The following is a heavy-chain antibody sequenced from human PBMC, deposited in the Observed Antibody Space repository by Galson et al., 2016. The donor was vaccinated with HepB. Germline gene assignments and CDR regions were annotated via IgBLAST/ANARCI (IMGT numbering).Heavy chain of an antibody. CDR3: ARGGLLGIAVAGTWFDP. D-gene: IGHD6-19*01. CDR2: INPSGGST. J-gene: IGHJ5*02. Sequence: SVKVSCKASGYTFSSRYIHWVRQAPGQGLEWMGIINPSGGSTKYALKLQGRVTMTRDTSTSTVYMALSSLRSEDTAVYYCARGGLLGIAVAGTWFDPWGQGTLVTVSS. CDR1: GYTFSSRY. V-gene: IGHV1-46*04.